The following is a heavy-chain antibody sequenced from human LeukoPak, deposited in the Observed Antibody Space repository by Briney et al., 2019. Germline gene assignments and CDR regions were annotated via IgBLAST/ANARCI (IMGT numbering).Heavy chain of an antibody. J-gene: IGHJ4*02. CDR1: GGTFSSYA. CDR3: AKLYDFWSEAYFDY. CDR2: IIPIFGTA. D-gene: IGHD3-3*01. V-gene: IGHV1-69*13. Sequence: SVKVSCKASGGTFSSYAISWVRQAPGQGLEWMGGIIPIFGTANYAQKFQGRVTITADESTSTAYMELSSLRSEDTAVYYCAKLYDFWSEAYFDYWGQGTLVTVSS.